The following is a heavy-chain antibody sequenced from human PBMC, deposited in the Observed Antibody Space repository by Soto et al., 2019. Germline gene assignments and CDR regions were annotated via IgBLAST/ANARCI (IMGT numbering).Heavy chain of an antibody. J-gene: IGHJ5*02. CDR1: GGSISSGDYY. CDR2: IYYSGST. D-gene: IGHD6-6*01. Sequence: QVQLQESGPGLVKPSQTLSLTCTVSGGSISSGDYYWSWIRQPPGKGLEWIGYIYYSGSTYYNPSLKSRVTISADTSKNQFSLRVSSETAADTAVSYCARDWGYSSSIGFGNWFDPWGQGTLVTVSS. V-gene: IGHV4-30-4*01. CDR3: ARDWGYSSSIGFGNWFDP.